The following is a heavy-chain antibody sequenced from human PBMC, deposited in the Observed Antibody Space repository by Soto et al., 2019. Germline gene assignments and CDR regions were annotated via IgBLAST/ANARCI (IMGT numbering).Heavy chain of an antibody. J-gene: IGHJ4*02. V-gene: IGHV4-61*01. D-gene: IGHD7-27*01. CDR3: ARDNWGSLDY. Sequence: QVQLQESGPGLVKPSETLSLTCSVSGDSVSSRNYQWSWIRQPPGKGLEWIGYFSYSVTTNYNPSLKSRATLSVDTSKNQFSLRLRSVTAADAAAYYCARDNWGSLDYWGQGALVTVTS. CDR2: FSYSVTT. CDR1: GDSVSSRNYQ.